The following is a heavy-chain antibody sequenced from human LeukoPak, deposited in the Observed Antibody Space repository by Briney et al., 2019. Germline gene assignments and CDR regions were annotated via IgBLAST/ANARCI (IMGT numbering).Heavy chain of an antibody. CDR2: ISGSGGST. V-gene: IGHV3-23*01. CDR3: ARGGDYVWGSYRRPFDY. CDR1: GFTFSSYG. D-gene: IGHD3-16*02. J-gene: IGHJ4*02. Sequence: PGGSLRLSCAASGFTFSSYGMSWVRQAPGKGLEWVSAISGSGGSTYYADSVKGRFTISRDNSKNTLYLQMNSLRAEDTAVYYCARGGDYVWGSYRRPFDYWGQGTLVTVSS.